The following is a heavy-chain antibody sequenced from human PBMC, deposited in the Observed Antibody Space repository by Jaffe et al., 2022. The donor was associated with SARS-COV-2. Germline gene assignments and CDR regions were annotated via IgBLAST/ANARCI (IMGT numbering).Heavy chain of an antibody. CDR1: GYTFTRYG. J-gene: IGHJ6*03. CDR2: INAGNGNT. Sequence: QVQLVQSGAEVKKPGASVKVSCKASGYTFTRYGMHWVRQAPGQRLEWLGWINAGNGNTEYSEKFQGRVTIARDTSANTAYMELSSLRSEDTAVYYCARVGWDGGKYYFYYMDVWGKGTTVTVSS. D-gene: IGHD6-19*01. CDR3: ARVGWDGGKYYFYYMDV. V-gene: IGHV1-3*01.